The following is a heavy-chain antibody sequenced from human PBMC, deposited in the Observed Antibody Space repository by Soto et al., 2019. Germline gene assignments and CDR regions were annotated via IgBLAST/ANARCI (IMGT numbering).Heavy chain of an antibody. Sequence: QVQLVQSGAEVKNPGASVKVSCKASGYTFTRYGIGWARQAPGQGLEWMGWINTYNGNTNYAQNVQGRDTLTTDTSTSTAYMELRGLRSNDTAIYYCAMVDLYVTPSPQDVWGQGTTVTVSS. CDR3: AMVDLYVTPSPQDV. CDR2: INTYNGNT. CDR1: GYTFTRYG. J-gene: IGHJ6*02. D-gene: IGHD2-15*01. V-gene: IGHV1-18*01.